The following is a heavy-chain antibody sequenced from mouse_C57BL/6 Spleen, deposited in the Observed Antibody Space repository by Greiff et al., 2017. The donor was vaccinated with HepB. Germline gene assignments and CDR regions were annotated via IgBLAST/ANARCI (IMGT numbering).Heavy chain of an antibody. CDR1: GYTFTSYW. V-gene: IGHV1-64*01. J-gene: IGHJ4*01. CDR2: IHPNSGST. D-gene: IGHD2-13*01. CDR3: ARSYDGSDYGAMDF. Sequence: QVQLQQPGAELVKPGDSVKLSCKASGYTFTSYWMHWVKQRPGQGLEWIGMIHPNSGSTNYNEKFKSKATLTVDKSSSTAYMQLSSLTSEDSAVYYSARSYDGSDYGAMDFWGPGTSVTVSS.